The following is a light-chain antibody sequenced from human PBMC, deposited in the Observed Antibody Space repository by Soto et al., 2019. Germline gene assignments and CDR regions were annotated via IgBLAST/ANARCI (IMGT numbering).Light chain of an antibody. CDR1: QSVSSN. CDR3: QQYNNWPRT. V-gene: IGKV3-15*01. CDR2: GAS. Sequence: EILITQSPATLSVSPGESVTLSCRASQSVSSNLAWYQQKPGQAPRLLIYGASTRATGIPARFSGSGSGTEFTLPISSLQSEDFEVYYCQQYNNWPRTFGQGTKVDI. J-gene: IGKJ1*01.